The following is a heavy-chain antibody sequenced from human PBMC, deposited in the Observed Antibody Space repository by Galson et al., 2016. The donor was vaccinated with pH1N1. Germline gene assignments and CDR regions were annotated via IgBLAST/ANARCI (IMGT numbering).Heavy chain of an antibody. J-gene: IGHJ5*02. CDR2: IVPITGIR. V-gene: IGHV1-69*04. CDR3: APGGDDCGGNPHWFDP. CDR1: GGTFSSYV. D-gene: IGHD4-23*01. Sequence: SVKVSCKASGGTFSSYVIIWVRQAPGQGLEWMGRIVPITGIRNYAQKFQDRVTMTADKSTSTAYMELSGLRSEDTAIYYCAPGGDDCGGNPHWFDPWGQGTLVTVSS.